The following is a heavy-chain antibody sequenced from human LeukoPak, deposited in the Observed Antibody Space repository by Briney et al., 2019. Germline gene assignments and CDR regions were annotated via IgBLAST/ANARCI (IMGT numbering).Heavy chain of an antibody. V-gene: IGHV1-2*04. D-gene: IGHD6-13*01. Sequence: ASVTVSCKASGYTFSGYYMHWVRQAPGQGLEWMGWINPKSGGTNYAQKFQGWVTMTRDTSISTAYMELSRLRSDDTAVYYCAKADSIAAAGYYYYGMDVWGQGTTVTVSS. CDR3: AKADSIAAAGYYYYGMDV. J-gene: IGHJ6*02. CDR1: GYTFSGYY. CDR2: INPKSGGT.